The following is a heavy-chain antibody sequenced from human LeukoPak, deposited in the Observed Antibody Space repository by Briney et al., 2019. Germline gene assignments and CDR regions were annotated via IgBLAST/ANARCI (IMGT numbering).Heavy chain of an antibody. CDR2: ISSSSSTI. Sequence: GGSLRLSCAASGFTFSSYSMNWVRQAPGKGLEWVSYISSSSSTIYYADSVKGRFTISRDNSKNTLYLQMNSLRAEDTAVYYCARVLPITGDAFDIWGQGTMVTVSS. CDR3: ARVLPITGDAFDI. CDR1: GFTFSSYS. J-gene: IGHJ3*02. V-gene: IGHV3-48*01. D-gene: IGHD5-24*01.